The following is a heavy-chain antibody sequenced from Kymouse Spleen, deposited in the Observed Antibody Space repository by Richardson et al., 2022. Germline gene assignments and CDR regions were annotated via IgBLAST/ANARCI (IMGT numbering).Heavy chain of an antibody. D-gene: IGHD6-19*01. CDR1: GFTFSSYD. CDR2: IGTAGDT. V-gene: IGHV3-13*01. J-gene: IGHJ4*02. Sequence: EVQLVESGGGLVQPGGSLRLSCAASGFTFSSYDMHWVRQATGKGLEWVSAIGTAGDTYYPGSVKGRFTISRENAKNSLYLQMNSLRAGDTAVYYCARGYSSGWSLFDYWGQGTLVTVSS. CDR3: ARGYSSGWSLFDY.